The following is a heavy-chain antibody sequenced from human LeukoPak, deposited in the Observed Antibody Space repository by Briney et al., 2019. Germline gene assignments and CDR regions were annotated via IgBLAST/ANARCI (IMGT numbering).Heavy chain of an antibody. J-gene: IGHJ3*02. D-gene: IGHD2-15*01. CDR2: INPNSGGT. CDR3: ARELEGYCSGGSCYDPDAFDI. V-gene: IGHV1-2*02. Sequence: ASVKVSCEASGYTFTGYYMHWVRQAPGQGLEWMGWINPNSGGTNYAQKFQGRVTMTRDTSISTAYMELSRLRSDDTAVYYCARELEGYCSGGSCYDPDAFDIWGQGTMVTVSS. CDR1: GYTFTGYY.